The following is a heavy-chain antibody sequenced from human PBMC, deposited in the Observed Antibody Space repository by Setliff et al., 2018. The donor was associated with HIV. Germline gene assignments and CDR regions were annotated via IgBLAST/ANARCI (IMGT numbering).Heavy chain of an antibody. V-gene: IGHV4-34*01. D-gene: IGHD6-6*01. CDR2: INHSGST. Sequence: PSETLSLTCAVYGGSVSGYYWSWIRQPPGKGLEWIGEINHSGSTNYNPSLKSRVAISVDTSKNQFSVKLSSVTAADTAVYYCARGRHYSSSAPFAIDFWGQGMLVTVSS. J-gene: IGHJ4*02. CDR3: ARGRHYSSSAPFAIDF. CDR1: GGSVSGYY.